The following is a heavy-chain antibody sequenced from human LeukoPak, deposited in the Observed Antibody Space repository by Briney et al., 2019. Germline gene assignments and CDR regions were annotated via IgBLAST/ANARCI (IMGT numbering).Heavy chain of an antibody. CDR3: ARGIAAAGSY. V-gene: IGHV3-7*03. Sequence: GGSLRLSCVASGFTLSSYWVTWVRQAPGKGLEWVANIRQDGSDKYYMDSVKGRFTISRDNAKNSVYLQMNSLRVEDTAVYYCARGIAAAGSYWGQGTLVTVSS. J-gene: IGHJ4*02. CDR1: GFTLSSYW. D-gene: IGHD6-13*01. CDR2: IRQDGSDK.